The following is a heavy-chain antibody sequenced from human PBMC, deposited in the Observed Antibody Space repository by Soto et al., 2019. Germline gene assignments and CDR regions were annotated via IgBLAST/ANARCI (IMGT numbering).Heavy chain of an antibody. D-gene: IGHD5-18*01. CDR3: ARLDPTMGYSYGPPDTNFDY. Sequence: SETLSLTCAVYGGSFSGYYWSWIRQPPGKGLEWIGEINHSGSTNYNPSLKSRVTISVDTSKNQFSLKLSSVTAADTAVYYCARLDPTMGYSYGPPDTNFDYCGPGTLVTVSS. CDR1: GGSFSGYY. J-gene: IGHJ4*02. CDR2: INHSGST. V-gene: IGHV4-34*01.